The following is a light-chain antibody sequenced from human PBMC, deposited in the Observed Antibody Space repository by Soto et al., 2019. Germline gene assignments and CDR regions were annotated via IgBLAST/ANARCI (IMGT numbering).Light chain of an antibody. Sequence: QSALTQPASVSGSPGQSITISCTGTTSDIGSYNPVSWYQQHPGKVPKIIIYEASKRPSGAPYRFSGSKSGNTASLTISGLQAEDEADYYCCSYAGSSTGVFGTGTKLTVL. V-gene: IGLV2-23*01. CDR1: TSDIGSYNP. CDR2: EAS. CDR3: CSYAGSSTGV. J-gene: IGLJ1*01.